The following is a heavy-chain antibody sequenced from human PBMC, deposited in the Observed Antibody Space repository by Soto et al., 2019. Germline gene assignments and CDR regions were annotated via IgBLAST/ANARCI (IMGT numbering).Heavy chain of an antibody. D-gene: IGHD5-18*01. CDR2: MYDSGST. CDR1: GGSSRSSNYY. Sequence: SETLSLTCTVSGGSSRSSNYYWGWIRQPPGKGLEWIGSMYDSGSTYYNPSLKSRVTISVDTSKKQFSLRLSSVTAADTAVYYCAHAGRIHLWILDSYYFDYWAHGTLVTVSS. V-gene: IGHV4-39*01. CDR3: AHAGRIHLWILDSYYFDY. J-gene: IGHJ4*01.